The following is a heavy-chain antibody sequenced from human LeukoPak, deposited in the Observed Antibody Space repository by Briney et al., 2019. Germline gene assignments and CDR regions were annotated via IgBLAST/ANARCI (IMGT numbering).Heavy chain of an antibody. V-gene: IGHV4-59*08. CDR2: IYYSGST. Sequence: SETLSLTCTVSGGSISSYYWSWIRQPPGKGLEWIGYIYYSGSTNYNPSLKSRVTISVDTSKNQFSLKLSSVTAADTAVYYCARGRTVYFDYWGQGTLVTVSS. J-gene: IGHJ4*02. D-gene: IGHD4-17*01. CDR3: ARGRTVYFDY. CDR1: GGSISSYY.